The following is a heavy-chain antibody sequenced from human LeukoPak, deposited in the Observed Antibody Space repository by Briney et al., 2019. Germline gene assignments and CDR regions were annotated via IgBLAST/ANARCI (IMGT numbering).Heavy chain of an antibody. Sequence: ASVKVSCKASGYAFTGYYMHWVRQAPGQGLEWMGRINPNSGGTNYAQKFQGRVTMTRDTSISTAYMELSRLRSDDTAVCYCAREAATIKENWFDPWGQGTLVTVSS. J-gene: IGHJ5*02. CDR2: INPNSGGT. V-gene: IGHV1-2*06. CDR3: AREAATIKENWFDP. CDR1: GYAFTGYY. D-gene: IGHD5-12*01.